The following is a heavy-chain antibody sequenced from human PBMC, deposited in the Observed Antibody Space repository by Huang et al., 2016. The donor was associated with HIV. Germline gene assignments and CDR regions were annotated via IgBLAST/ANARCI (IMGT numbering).Heavy chain of an antibody. D-gene: IGHD3-22*01. CDR2: ISGTSSNI. CDR1: GFDFSKYS. J-gene: IGHJ4*02. V-gene: IGHV3-48*01. CDR3: ARTEMEYYYGSSGYYPDY. Sequence: EVQLVESGGALVQPGGSLKLSCVVSGFDFSKYSMNWVRLAPGKGLEWVSYISGTSSNIYYADSVKGRFTIYRDNAKNSVFLQMRSLRAEDTALYYCARTEMEYYYGSSGYYPDYWGQGTQVTVSS.